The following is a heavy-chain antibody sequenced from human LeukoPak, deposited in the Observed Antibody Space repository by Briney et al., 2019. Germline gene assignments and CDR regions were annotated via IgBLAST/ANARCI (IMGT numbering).Heavy chain of an antibody. CDR3: ARDRRTYCSGGSCSFDY. V-gene: IGHV7-4-1*02. D-gene: IGHD2-15*01. CDR2: INTNTGNP. CDR1: GYTFTSYA. Sequence: ASVKVSCKASGYTFTSYAMNWVRQAPGQGLEWMGWINTNTGNPTYAQGFTGRFVFSLDASVSTAYLQISSLKAEDTAVYYCARDRRTYCSGGSCSFDYWGQGTLVTVSS. J-gene: IGHJ4*02.